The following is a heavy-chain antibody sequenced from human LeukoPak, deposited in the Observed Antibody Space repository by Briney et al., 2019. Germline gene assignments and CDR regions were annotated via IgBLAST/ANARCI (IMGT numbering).Heavy chain of an antibody. D-gene: IGHD3-10*01. CDR3: AKDLVGRGWFGELPVFVY. Sequence: PGGSLRLSCAASGFTFSSYPMSWLRDAPGEGVEWVSAICGSGVSTYYADSVKRRFTISRDNSKHAVYLQVNSLRGGDTAVYYCAKDLVGRGWFGELPVFVYGGQGTLVTVSS. CDR2: ICGSGVST. CDR1: GFTFSSYP. V-gene: IGHV3-23*01. J-gene: IGHJ4*02.